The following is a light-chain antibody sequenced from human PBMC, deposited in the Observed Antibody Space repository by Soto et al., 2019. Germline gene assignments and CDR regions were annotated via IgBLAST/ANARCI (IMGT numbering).Light chain of an antibody. CDR3: QHHNSYSEA. V-gene: IGKV1-13*02. J-gene: IGKJ1*01. Sequence: AAQLTQSPSSLSASVGDRVTMPCRASQGIGNALAWYQQKPGKAPKVLIYDASSLKSGVPSRFSGSGSGTEFTLTISSLQPDDFATYYCQHHNSYSEAFGQGTKVDIK. CDR1: QGIGNA. CDR2: DAS.